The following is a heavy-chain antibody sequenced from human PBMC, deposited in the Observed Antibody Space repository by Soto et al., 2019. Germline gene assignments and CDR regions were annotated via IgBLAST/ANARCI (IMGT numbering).Heavy chain of an antibody. Sequence: GASVKVSCKVSGYIISELSIHWVRQAPVKGLEWMGGFDPEDGETVYAQKFQGRVTMTEDTSTNTAYLEVRSLRSEDTAVYYCACYGILTGSFLSSAYDFYAVDLWG. CDR1: GYIISELS. J-gene: IGHJ6*02. CDR2: FDPEDGET. V-gene: IGHV1-24*01. D-gene: IGHD3-9*01. CDR3: ACYGILTGSFLSSAYDFYAVDL.